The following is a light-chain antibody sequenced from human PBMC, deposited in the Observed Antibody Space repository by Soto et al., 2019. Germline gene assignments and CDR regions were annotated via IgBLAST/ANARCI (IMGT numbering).Light chain of an antibody. J-gene: IGLJ1*01. Sequence: QSVLTQPAAVSGSPGQSITISCTGTSSDIGGYNYVSWYQQHPGKAPKLMIYEVSNRPSGISNRFSGSKSGNTASLTISGLQAEDEADYYCCSYAGSSTYVLGTGTKATVL. CDR3: CSYAGSSTYV. V-gene: IGLV2-14*01. CDR2: EVS. CDR1: SSDIGGYNY.